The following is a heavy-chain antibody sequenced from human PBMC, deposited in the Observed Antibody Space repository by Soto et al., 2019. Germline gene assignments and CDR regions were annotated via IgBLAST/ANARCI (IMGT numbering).Heavy chain of an antibody. CDR2: ISGSGGST. J-gene: IGHJ4*02. CDR1: GFTFSSYA. CDR3: AKDSPFLYCSGGSCYLDY. V-gene: IGHV3-23*01. D-gene: IGHD2-15*01. Sequence: GGSLRLSCAASGFTFSSYAMSWVRQAPGKGLEWVSAISGSGGSTYYADSVKGRFTISRDNSKNTLYLQMNSLRAEDTAVYYCAKDSPFLYCSGGSCYLDYWGQGTLVTVSS.